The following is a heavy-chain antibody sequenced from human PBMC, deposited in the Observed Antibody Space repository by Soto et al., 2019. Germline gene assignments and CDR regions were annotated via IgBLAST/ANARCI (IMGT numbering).Heavy chain of an antibody. CDR2: INHSGST. J-gene: IGHJ5*02. V-gene: IGHV4-34*01. D-gene: IGHD3-22*01. CDR3: ARGRTDYDVNWFDP. CDR1: GGSFSGYY. Sequence: SETLSLTCAVYGGSFSGYYWSWIRQPPGKGLEWIGEINHSGSTNYNPSLKSRVTISVDTSKNQFSLKLSSVTAADTAVYYCARGRTDYDVNWFDPRGQGTLVTVSS.